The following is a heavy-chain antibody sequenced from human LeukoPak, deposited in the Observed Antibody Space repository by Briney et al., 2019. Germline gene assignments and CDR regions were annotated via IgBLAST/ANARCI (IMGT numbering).Heavy chain of an antibody. CDR1: GGSISSSNYY. V-gene: IGHV4-39*01. Sequence: TSETLSLTCTVSGGSISSSNYYWGWIRQPPGKGLEYIGSVYYTGSIHYNPSLTSRVTISADTSENQFSLKLSSVTAADTAVYYCARLSYGELDYWGQGTLVTVSS. CDR3: ARLSYGELDY. CDR2: VYYTGSI. J-gene: IGHJ4*02. D-gene: IGHD3-10*01.